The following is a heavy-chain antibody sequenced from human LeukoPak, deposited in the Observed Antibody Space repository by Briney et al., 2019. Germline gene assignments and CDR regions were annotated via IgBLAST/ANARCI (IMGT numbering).Heavy chain of an antibody. CDR3: ARAPCSSTSCYSIWFDP. J-gene: IGHJ5*02. V-gene: IGHV4-34*01. D-gene: IGHD2-2*01. CDR2: INHSGST. CDR1: GGSFSGYY. Sequence: SETLSLTCAVYGGSFSGYYWSWIRQPPGKGLEWIGEINHSGSTNYNPSLKSRVTIPVDTSKNQFSLKLSSVTAADTAVYYCARAPCSSTSCYSIWFDPWGQGTLVTVSS.